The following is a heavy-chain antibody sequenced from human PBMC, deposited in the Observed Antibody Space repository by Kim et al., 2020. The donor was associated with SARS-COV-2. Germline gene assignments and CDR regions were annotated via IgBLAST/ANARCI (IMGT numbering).Heavy chain of an antibody. V-gene: IGHV3-21*03. D-gene: IGHD6-13*01. Sequence: GGSLRLSCEASGFTFSGYSMNWVRQAPGKGLEWVSSISSSGRFIFYSESLKGRLIISRDNMKKSLSLQMNSLRAEDTSGYYCARVSWGSSWAKFNYYYM. CDR2: ISSSGRFI. CDR3: ARVSWGSSWAKFNYYYM. CDR1: GFTFSGYS. J-gene: IGHJ6*03.